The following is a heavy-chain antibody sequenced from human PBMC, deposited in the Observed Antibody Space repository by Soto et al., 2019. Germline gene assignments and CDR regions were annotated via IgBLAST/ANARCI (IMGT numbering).Heavy chain of an antibody. J-gene: IGHJ6*02. CDR2: ISWNSGSI. CDR1: GFTFDDYA. D-gene: IGHD3-9*01. Sequence: GGSLRLSCAASGFTFDDYAMHWVRQAPGKGLEWVSGISWNSGSIGYADSVKGRFTISRDNTKNSLYLQMNSLRAEDTALYYCAKDIGKGDLYYDILTGQAVYYYYYYGMDVWGQVTKVTFSS. CDR3: AKDIGKGDLYYDILTGQAVYYYYYYGMDV. V-gene: IGHV3-9*01.